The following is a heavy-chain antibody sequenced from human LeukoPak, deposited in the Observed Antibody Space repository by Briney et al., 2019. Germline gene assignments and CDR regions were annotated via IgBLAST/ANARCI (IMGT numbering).Heavy chain of an antibody. CDR3: ARVPYYYDSSGYPPL. Sequence: ASVKVSCKASGGTFSSCTISWVRQAPGQGLEWTGRIIPILGIANYAQKFQGRVTITADKSTSTAYMELSSLRSEDTAVYYCARVPYYYDSSGYPPLWGQGTLVTVSS. J-gene: IGHJ4*02. V-gene: IGHV1-69*02. D-gene: IGHD3-22*01. CDR1: GGTFSSCT. CDR2: IIPILGIA.